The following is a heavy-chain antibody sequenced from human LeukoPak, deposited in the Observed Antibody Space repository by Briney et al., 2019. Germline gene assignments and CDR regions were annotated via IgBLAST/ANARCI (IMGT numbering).Heavy chain of an antibody. V-gene: IGHV1-2*02. CDR2: INPNSGGT. D-gene: IGHD2-2*01. J-gene: IGHJ4*02. CDR1: GYTFTGYY. CDR3: ARGLIPAATPFDY. Sequence: ASVKVSCKASGYTFTGYYMHWVRQAPAQGLEWMGWINPNSGGTNYAQKFQGRVTMTRDTSISTAYMELSRLRSDDTAVYYCARGLIPAATPFDYWGQGTLVTVSS.